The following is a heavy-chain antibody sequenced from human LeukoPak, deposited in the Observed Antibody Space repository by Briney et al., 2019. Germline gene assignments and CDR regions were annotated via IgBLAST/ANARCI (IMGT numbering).Heavy chain of an antibody. D-gene: IGHD2-21*01. Sequence: SETLPLTCTVSGGSISSYYWSWIRQPPGKGLEWIGYIYYSGSTNYNPSLKCRVTISVDTSKNQFSLKLSSVTAADTAVYYCARHSGSITKFDYWGQGTLVTVSS. CDR3: ARHSGSITKFDY. CDR2: IYYSGST. J-gene: IGHJ4*02. V-gene: IGHV4-59*08. CDR1: GGSISSYY.